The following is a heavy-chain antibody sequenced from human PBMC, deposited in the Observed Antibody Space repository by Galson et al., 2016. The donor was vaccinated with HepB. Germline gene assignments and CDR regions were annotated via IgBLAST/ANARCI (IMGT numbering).Heavy chain of an antibody. CDR2: ISSRGATAI. CDR3: AKEHYFGSGSYFDS. Sequence: SLRLSCAASGFTFSDYYMTWIRQAPGKGLEWVSSISSRGATAIHYADSVKGRFTISRDNAKNSLLLQMNSLRAEDTAVYYCAKEHYFGSGSYFDSWGQGTLVTVSS. D-gene: IGHD3-10*01. CDR1: GFTFSDYY. J-gene: IGHJ4*02. V-gene: IGHV3-11*01.